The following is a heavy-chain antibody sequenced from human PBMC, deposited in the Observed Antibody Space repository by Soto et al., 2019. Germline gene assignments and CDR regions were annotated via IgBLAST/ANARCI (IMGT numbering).Heavy chain of an antibody. CDR2: ISAYNGNT. CDR3: APNYYYYDMDV. Sequence: ASVKVSCKASGYTFTSYGISWVRQAPGQGLEWMGWISAYNGNTNYAQKLQGRVTMTTDTSTSTAYMELRSLRDGDTAVYYCAPNYYYYDMDVWGQGTTVTVSS. CDR1: GYTFTSYG. J-gene: IGHJ6*02. V-gene: IGHV1-18*01.